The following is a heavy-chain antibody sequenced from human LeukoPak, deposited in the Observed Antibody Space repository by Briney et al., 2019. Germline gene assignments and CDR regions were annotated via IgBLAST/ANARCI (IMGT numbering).Heavy chain of an antibody. CDR3: ARKYDSSGYTDDAFDI. V-gene: IGHV1-18*01. Sequence: ASVKVSCKASGYTFTSYGISWVRQAPGQGLEWMGWISAYNGNTNYAQKLQGRVTMTTDTSTSTVYMELRSLGSDDTAVYYCARKYDSSGYTDDAFDIWGQGTMVTVSS. CDR2: ISAYNGNT. J-gene: IGHJ3*02. CDR1: GYTFTSYG. D-gene: IGHD3-22*01.